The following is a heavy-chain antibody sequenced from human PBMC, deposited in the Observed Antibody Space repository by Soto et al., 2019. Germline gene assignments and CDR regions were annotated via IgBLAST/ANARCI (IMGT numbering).Heavy chain of an antibody. CDR3: ARSRYTTGWYAFDI. CDR2: TYSGGKT. Sequence: EVQLVESGGGLIQPGGSLRVSCAASNFTVSSNYMSWVRQAPGKGLEWVSVTYSGGKTDYADSVKGRFTISRDNSNNTLYLQMNSLRAEDTAVYYCARSRYTTGWYAFDIWGQGTMVTVSS. D-gene: IGHD6-19*01. CDR1: NFTVSSNY. V-gene: IGHV3-53*01. J-gene: IGHJ3*02.